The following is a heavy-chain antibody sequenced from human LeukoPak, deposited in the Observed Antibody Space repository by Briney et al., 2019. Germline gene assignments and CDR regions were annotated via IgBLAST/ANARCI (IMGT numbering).Heavy chain of an antibody. CDR3: ARQPGAGWFDP. J-gene: IGHJ5*02. Sequence: GASLQISCQASGYSFTSSWIGWARQLPGKGLEWKAIINPGDSDTRYSPSFQGQVTISADKSISTVYLQWGSLKASDTAMYYCARQPGAGWFDPWGQGTLVTVSS. CDR1: GYSFTSSW. D-gene: IGHD3-10*01. CDR2: INPGDSDT. V-gene: IGHV5-51*01.